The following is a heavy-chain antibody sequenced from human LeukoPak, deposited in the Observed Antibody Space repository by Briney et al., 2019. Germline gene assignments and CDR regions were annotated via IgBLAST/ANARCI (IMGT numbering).Heavy chain of an antibody. CDR2: INSGGSET. J-gene: IGHJ4*02. CDR3: ARDRTRHIY. CDR1: GFILSSSL. D-gene: IGHD2-21*01. V-gene: IGHV3-7*01. Sequence: GGSLRLSCAASGFILSSSLMTWVRQAPGEGLEGVANINSGGSETYYVRSVKGRFTIARDNAKNSLYLEMNSLRDEDPAVYYCARDRTRHIYWGQGTLVTVSS.